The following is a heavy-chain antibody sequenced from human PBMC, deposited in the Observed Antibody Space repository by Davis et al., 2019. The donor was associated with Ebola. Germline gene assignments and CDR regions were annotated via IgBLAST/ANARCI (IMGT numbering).Heavy chain of an antibody. Sequence: GESLKISCKGSGYSFTSYWIGWVRQMPGKGLEWMGIIYPGDSDTRYSPSFQGQVTISADKSISTAYLQWSSLKASDTAMYYCATLGGSSGWPANWFDPWGQGTLVTVSS. CDR1: GYSFTSYW. J-gene: IGHJ5*02. CDR3: ATLGGSSGWPANWFDP. V-gene: IGHV5-51*01. CDR2: IYPGDSDT. D-gene: IGHD6-19*01.